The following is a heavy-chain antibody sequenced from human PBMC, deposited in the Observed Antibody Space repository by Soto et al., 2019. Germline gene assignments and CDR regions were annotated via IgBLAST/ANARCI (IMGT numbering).Heavy chain of an antibody. Sequence: QVQLVQSGAEVKKPGASVKVSCKASGYTFTGYYMHWVRQAPGQGLEWMGWINPNSGGTNYAQKLQGRGTMTRDTSVSTAYMELSRLRSDDTAVYYCARKAAPGSGWFDPWGQGTLVTVSS. J-gene: IGHJ5*02. V-gene: IGHV1-2*02. CDR2: INPNSGGT. D-gene: IGHD3-10*01. CDR3: ARKAAPGSGWFDP. CDR1: GYTFTGYY.